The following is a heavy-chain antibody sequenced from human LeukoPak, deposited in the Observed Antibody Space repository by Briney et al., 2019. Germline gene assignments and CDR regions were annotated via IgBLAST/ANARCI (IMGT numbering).Heavy chain of an antibody. D-gene: IGHD1-26*01. Sequence: GASVKVSCKASGYTFTGYYMHWLRHAPGQGLEWMGWINPNSGATNYAQKFQGRVTLTRDTSISTAYMELNRLTSDDTAVFYCARAIFVGYSGFDYWGQGTPVTVSS. CDR1: GYTFTGYY. V-gene: IGHV1-2*02. J-gene: IGHJ4*02. CDR3: ARAIFVGYSGFDY. CDR2: INPNSGAT.